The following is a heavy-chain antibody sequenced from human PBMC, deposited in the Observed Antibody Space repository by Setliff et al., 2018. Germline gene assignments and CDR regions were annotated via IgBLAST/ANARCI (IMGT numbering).Heavy chain of an antibody. J-gene: IGHJ6*03. V-gene: IGHV4-38-2*01. D-gene: IGHD6-13*01. CDR3: ARVTPSSSSCGYYYYYYMDV. CDR1: GYSISSGYY. Sequence: SETLSLTCAVSGYSISSGYYWGWIRQPPGKGLEWIGSIYHSGSTYHNPSLKSRVTIAVDTSKNQFSLKLSSVTAADTAVYYCARVTPSSSSCGYYYYYYMDVWGKGTTVTVSS. CDR2: IYHSGST.